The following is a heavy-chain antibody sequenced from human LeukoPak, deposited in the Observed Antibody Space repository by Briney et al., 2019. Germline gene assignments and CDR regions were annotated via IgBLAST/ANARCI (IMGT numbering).Heavy chain of an antibody. D-gene: IGHD3-22*01. CDR2: IWYDGSNK. Sequence: GGSLRLSCAASGFTLSSYGMHWVRQAPGKGLEWVAVIWYDGSNKYYADSVKGRFTISRDNSKNTLYLQMNSLRAEDTAVYYCASSSGYLSYYYGMDVWGQGTTVTVSS. V-gene: IGHV3-33*01. CDR3: ASSSGYLSYYYGMDV. CDR1: GFTLSSYG. J-gene: IGHJ6*02.